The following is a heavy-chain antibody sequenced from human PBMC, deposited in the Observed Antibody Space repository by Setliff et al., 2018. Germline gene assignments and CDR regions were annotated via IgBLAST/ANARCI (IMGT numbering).Heavy chain of an antibody. CDR1: GYTFTSYG. V-gene: IGHV1-18*01. CDR2: ISSYNGKT. J-gene: IGHJ3*02. D-gene: IGHD3-22*01. CDR3: ARDLDYQYYYETSGRDAFDI. Sequence: AASVKVSCKASGYTFTSYGISWVRQAPGQGLEWMGWISSYNGKTNYAQKLQGRVTMTTDTSTSTAYMELRSLRSDDTAVYYCARDLDYQYYYETSGRDAFDIWGLGTMVTVSS.